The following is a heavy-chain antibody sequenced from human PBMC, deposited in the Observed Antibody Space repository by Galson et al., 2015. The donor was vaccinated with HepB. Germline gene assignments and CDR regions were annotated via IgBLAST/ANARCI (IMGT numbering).Heavy chain of an antibody. D-gene: IGHD2-2*01. CDR3: ARGDDDYCSSTNSCHDAFDI. V-gene: IGHV3-66*01. CDR1: GFTVSSNY. Sequence: SLRLSCAVSGFTVSSNYMSWVRQAPGKGLEWVSIIYNVGSTFYADSVKGRFTISRDNSKNTLHLQMNRLRAEDTAVYYCARGDDDYCSSTNSCHDAFDIWGQGTMVTVSS. J-gene: IGHJ3*02. CDR2: IYNVGST.